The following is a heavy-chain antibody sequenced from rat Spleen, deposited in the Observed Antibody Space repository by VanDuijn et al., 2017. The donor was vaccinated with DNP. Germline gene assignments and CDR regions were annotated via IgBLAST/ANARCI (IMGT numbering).Heavy chain of an antibody. D-gene: IGHD1-12*01. CDR1: GFTFSDYY. CDR3: TRSSSAMRGYYFDY. CDR2: ITDDGSST. Sequence: EVQLVESGGGLVQPGRSLKLSCAASGFTFSDYYMAWVRQTPARGLEWVATITDDGSSTYYRDSVKGRFTISRDNAKSTLYLQMDSLRSEDTATYYCTRSSSAMRGYYFDYWGQGVMVTVSS. J-gene: IGHJ2*01. V-gene: IGHV5-7*01.